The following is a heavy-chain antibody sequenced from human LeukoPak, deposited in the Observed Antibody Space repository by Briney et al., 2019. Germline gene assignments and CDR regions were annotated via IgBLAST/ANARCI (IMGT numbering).Heavy chain of an antibody. CDR1: GFTFSDYT. CDR2: IDISSSST. J-gene: IGHJ5*02. V-gene: IGHV3-48*01. CDR3: ARGPPLFDP. Sequence: GGSLRLSCAASGFTFSDYTMNWVRQAPGKGLEWISYIDISSSSTYYADSVEGRFTISRDNVKNSLYLQMSSLRAEDTALYYCARGPPLFDPWGQGTLVTVSS.